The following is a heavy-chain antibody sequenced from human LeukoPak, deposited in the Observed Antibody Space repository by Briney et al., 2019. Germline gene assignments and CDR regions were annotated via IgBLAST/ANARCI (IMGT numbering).Heavy chain of an antibody. D-gene: IGHD3-9*01. Sequence: GGSLRLSCAASGFTFSSYAMSWVRQAPGKGLGWVSAISGSGGSTYYADSGKGRFTISRDNSKNTLYLQMNSLRAEDTAVYYCAKEGPEYYDILTGYYIDYWGQGTLVTVSS. V-gene: IGHV3-23*01. CDR3: AKEGPEYYDILTGYYIDY. CDR1: GFTFSSYA. J-gene: IGHJ4*02. CDR2: ISGSGGST.